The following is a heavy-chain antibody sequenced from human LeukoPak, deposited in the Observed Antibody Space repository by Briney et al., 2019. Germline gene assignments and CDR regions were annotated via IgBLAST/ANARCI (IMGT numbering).Heavy chain of an antibody. V-gene: IGHV3-23*01. D-gene: IGHD3-3*01. CDR1: GVTFSNYA. CDR3: ATFGVVTY. J-gene: IGHJ4*02. Sequence: GGSLRLSCAASGVTFSNYALSWVRQAPGKGLEWVSAITGSGGDTYYTDSVKGRFAISRDNSKNTLYLQMNSLTAEDTAVYYCATFGVVTYWGQGTLVTVSS. CDR2: ITGSGGDT.